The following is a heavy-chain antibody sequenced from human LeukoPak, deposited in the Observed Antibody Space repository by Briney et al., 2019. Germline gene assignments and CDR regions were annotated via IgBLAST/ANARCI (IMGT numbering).Heavy chain of an antibody. Sequence: GGSLRLSCAASGFTFSSSAMNWVRQAPGKGLEWVSSISGSGGTTYYADSVKGRFTISRDNSKNTLYLQMNSLRGEDTAVYYCARSDYCSGGSCYYNWFDPWGQGTLVTVSS. V-gene: IGHV3-23*01. CDR1: GFTFSSSA. CDR2: ISGSGGTT. D-gene: IGHD2-15*01. J-gene: IGHJ5*02. CDR3: ARSDYCSGGSCYYNWFDP.